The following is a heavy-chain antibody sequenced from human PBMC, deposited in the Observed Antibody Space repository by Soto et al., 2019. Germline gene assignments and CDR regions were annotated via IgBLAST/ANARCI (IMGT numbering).Heavy chain of an antibody. Sequence: ASVKVSCKASGYTFTSYAMNWVRQAPGQGLEWMGWINTNTGNPTYAQGFTGRFVFSLDTSVSTAYLQIRSLKAEDTAVYYCAREGSLTYYYYGMDVWGQGTTVTVSS. J-gene: IGHJ6*02. CDR3: AREGSLTYYYYGMDV. CDR2: INTNTGNP. CDR1: GYTFTSYA. V-gene: IGHV7-4-1*01. D-gene: IGHD2-15*01.